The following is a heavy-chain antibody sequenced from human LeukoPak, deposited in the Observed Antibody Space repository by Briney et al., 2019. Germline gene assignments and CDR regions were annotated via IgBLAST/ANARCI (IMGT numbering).Heavy chain of an antibody. CDR3: ARDWFGDFDC. Sequence: GGSLRLSCAVSGFTFSSYWVSWVRQAPGKGLEWVATIKQDGTEISYVDSVKGRFTISRDNAKSSLYLQMNSLRAEDTAVYYCARDWFGDFDCWGQGTLVTVSS. CDR1: GFTFSSYW. D-gene: IGHD3-10*01. V-gene: IGHV3-7*01. J-gene: IGHJ4*02. CDR2: IKQDGTEI.